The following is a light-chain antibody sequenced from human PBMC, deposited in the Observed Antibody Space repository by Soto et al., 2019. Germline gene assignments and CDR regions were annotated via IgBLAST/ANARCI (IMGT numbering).Light chain of an antibody. CDR1: ESISTW. CDR3: QQYHSLWA. V-gene: IGKV1-5*01. Sequence: DIQMTQSPSTVSASVGDRVTITCRASESISTWLAWYQQKPGQALKLLIYDASISDSGVPSRFSGSGSGTEFTLTVSNLQPDDSATYYCQQYHSLWAFGQGTKVEIK. J-gene: IGKJ1*01. CDR2: DAS.